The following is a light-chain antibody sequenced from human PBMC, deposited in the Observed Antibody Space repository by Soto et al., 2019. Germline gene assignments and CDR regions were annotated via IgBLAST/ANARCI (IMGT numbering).Light chain of an antibody. V-gene: IGLV2-14*01. J-gene: IGLJ1*01. CDR3: SSYTISNTPYV. Sequence: HSVLTQPASVSGSPGQSITISCTGTSSDVGGYNFVSWYQQHPGKAPKLMIYEVSNRPSGVSNRFSGSKSGNTASLTISGLQAEDEADYYCSSYTISNTPYVFGTGTKVTVL. CDR1: SSDVGGYNF. CDR2: EVS.